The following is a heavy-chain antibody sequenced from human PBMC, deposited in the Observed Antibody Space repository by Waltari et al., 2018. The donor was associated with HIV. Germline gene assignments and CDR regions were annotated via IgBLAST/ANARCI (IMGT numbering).Heavy chain of an antibody. CDR1: GFTFTSYW. J-gene: IGHJ4*02. CDR2: INLDGSTT. V-gene: IGHV3-74*01. Sequence: EVQLVESGGGSVQPGGSLRLSCAASGFTFTSYWMHWVRQAPGKGLVWVSRINLDGSTTTYADSVKVRFTISRDNAKSTLYLQMSSLRAEDTAMYYCARDFRSPKGDFDYWGQGTLVSVSS. D-gene: IGHD3-16*01. CDR3: ARDFRSPKGDFDY.